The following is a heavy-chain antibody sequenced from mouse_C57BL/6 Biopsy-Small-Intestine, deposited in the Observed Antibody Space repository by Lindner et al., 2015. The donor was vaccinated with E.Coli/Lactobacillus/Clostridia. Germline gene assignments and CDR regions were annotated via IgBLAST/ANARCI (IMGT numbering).Heavy chain of an antibody. V-gene: IGHV1-42*01. CDR1: GYSFTGYY. CDR3: ATYYGYAAWFAY. D-gene: IGHD2-9*01. CDR2: INPSTGGT. Sequence: EVQLQESGPELVEPGASVKISCKASGYSFTGYYMNWVKQSPEKSLEWIGEINPSTGGTTYNQKFKAKATLTVDKSSSTAYMQLKSLTSEDSAVYYCATYYGYAAWFAYWGQGTLVTVSA. J-gene: IGHJ3*01.